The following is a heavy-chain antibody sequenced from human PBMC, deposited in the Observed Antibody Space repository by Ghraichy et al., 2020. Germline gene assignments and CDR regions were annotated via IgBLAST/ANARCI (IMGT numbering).Heavy chain of an antibody. J-gene: IGHJ6*02. Sequence: GGSLRLSCAASGFTFSSYWMSWVRQAPGKGLEWVANIKQDGSEKYYVDSVKGRFTISRDNAKNSLYLQMNSLRAEDTAVYYCARDQVRYYYDSSGYYGMDVWGQGTTVTVSS. V-gene: IGHV3-7*01. D-gene: IGHD3-22*01. CDR1: GFTFSSYW. CDR2: IKQDGSEK. CDR3: ARDQVRYYYDSSGYYGMDV.